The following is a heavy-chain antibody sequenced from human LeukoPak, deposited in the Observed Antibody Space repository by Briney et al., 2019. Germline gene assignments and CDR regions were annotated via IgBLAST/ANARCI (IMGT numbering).Heavy chain of an antibody. Sequence: PGGSLRLSCAASGFTFSSYGMQWVRPAPGKGLGWVAFIRYDGSNKYYADSVKGRFTISRDNSKNTLYLQMNSLRAEDTAVYYCAKDKAIAARPNAFDIWGQGTMVTVSS. CDR3: AKDKAIAARPNAFDI. CDR2: IRYDGSNK. CDR1: GFTFSSYG. V-gene: IGHV3-30*02. D-gene: IGHD6-6*01. J-gene: IGHJ3*02.